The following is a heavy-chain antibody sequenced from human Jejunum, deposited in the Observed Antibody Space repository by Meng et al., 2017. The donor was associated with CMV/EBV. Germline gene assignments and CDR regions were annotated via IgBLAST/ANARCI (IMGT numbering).Heavy chain of an antibody. Sequence: QVQLQGSGPGLVQPSQTLPLTCIVSGGSISSGSYDWSWIGQPAGKGLEWIGRIYTSGSTYYDASLKTRLTISLDTSKNQFSLKLSSVTAADTAVYYCARMTTTNYFDYWGQGTLVTVSS. V-gene: IGHV4-61*02. CDR1: GGSISSGSYD. CDR3: ARMTTTNYFDY. D-gene: IGHD4-17*01. CDR2: IYTSGST. J-gene: IGHJ4*02.